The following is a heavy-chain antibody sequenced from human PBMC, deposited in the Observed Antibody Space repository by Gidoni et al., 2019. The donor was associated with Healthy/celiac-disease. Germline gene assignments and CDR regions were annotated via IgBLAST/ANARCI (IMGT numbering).Heavy chain of an antibody. CDR3: ARDRGYYGSGWFDP. V-gene: IGHV3-74*01. D-gene: IGHD3-10*01. CDR2: INRSGSST. J-gene: IGHJ5*02. Sequence: EVQLVESGGGLVQPGGSLRLSCAASGFTFSSYWMHWVRQAPGKGLVWVSRINRSGSSTSYADSVKGRFTISRDNAKNTLYLQMTSLRAEDTAVYYCARDRGYYGSGWFDPWGQGTLVTVSS. CDR1: GFTFSSYW.